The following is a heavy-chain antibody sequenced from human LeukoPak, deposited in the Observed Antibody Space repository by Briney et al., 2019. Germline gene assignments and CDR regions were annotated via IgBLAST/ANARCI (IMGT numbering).Heavy chain of an antibody. CDR2: IYPRDGST. CDR3: ARDQEGFDY. V-gene: IGHV1-46*01. Sequence: ASVKVSCKASGYTFTSNYIHWVRQAPGQGLEWMGVIYPRDGSTSYAQKFQGIVTVTRDTSTSTVHMELSGLRSEDTAVYYCARDQEGFDYWGQGTLVTVSS. CDR1: GYTFTSNY. J-gene: IGHJ4*02.